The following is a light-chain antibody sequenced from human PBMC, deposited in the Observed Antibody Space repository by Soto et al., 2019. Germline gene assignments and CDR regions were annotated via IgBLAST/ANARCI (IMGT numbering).Light chain of an antibody. CDR1: QSVSSN. CDR3: QQRSNWIT. V-gene: IGKV3-15*01. Sequence: EIVMTQSPATLSVSPGERATLSCRASQSVSSNLAWYQQKPGQAPRLLIYGASTRATGIPDRFSGSGSGTEFTLTISSLEPEDFAVYYCQQRSNWITFGQGTRLEIK. CDR2: GAS. J-gene: IGKJ5*01.